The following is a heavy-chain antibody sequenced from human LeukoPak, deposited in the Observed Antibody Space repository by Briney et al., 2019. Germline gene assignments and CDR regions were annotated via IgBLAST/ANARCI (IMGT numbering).Heavy chain of an antibody. Sequence: PGGSLRLSCAASGFTFSSYGMNWVRQAPGKGLEWVSSISSSSSYIYYADSVKGRFTISRDNAKNSLYLQMNSLRAEDTAVYYSARVGSSGWYYFDYWGQGTLVTVSS. CDR3: ARVGSSGWYYFDY. CDR1: GFTFSSYG. J-gene: IGHJ4*02. CDR2: ISSSSSYI. V-gene: IGHV3-21*01. D-gene: IGHD6-19*01.